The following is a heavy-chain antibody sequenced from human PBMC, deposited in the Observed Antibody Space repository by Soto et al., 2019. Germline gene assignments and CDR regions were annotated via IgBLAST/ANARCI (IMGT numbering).Heavy chain of an antibody. CDR3: ARDTSLADYYYYGMDV. CDR2: IIPIFGTA. J-gene: IGHJ6*02. D-gene: IGHD3-3*02. CDR1: GGTFSSYA. V-gene: IGHV1-69*13. Sequence: SVKVSCKASGGTFSSYAISWVRQAPGQGLEWMGGIIPIFGTANYAQKFQGRVTITADESTSTAYMELSSLRFEDTAVYYCARDTSLADYYYYGMDVWGQGTTVTVSS.